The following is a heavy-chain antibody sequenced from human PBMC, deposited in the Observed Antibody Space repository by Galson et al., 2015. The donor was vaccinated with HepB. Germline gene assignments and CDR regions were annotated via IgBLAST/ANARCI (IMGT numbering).Heavy chain of an antibody. CDR3: ARGWVYGSGSRFDY. CDR2: INPNSGGT. Sequence: SVKVSCKASGYTFAGYYMHWVRQAPGQGLEWMGWINPNSGGTNYAQKFQGRVTMTRDTSISTAYMELSRLRSDDTAVYYCARGWVYGSGSRFDYWGQGTLVTVSS. V-gene: IGHV1-2*02. D-gene: IGHD3-10*01. CDR1: GYTFAGYY. J-gene: IGHJ4*02.